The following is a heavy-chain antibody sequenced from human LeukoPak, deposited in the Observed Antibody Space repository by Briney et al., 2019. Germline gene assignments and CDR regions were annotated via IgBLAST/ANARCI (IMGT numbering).Heavy chain of an antibody. V-gene: IGHV4-59*12. J-gene: IGHJ3*02. D-gene: IGHD2-2*01. CDR1: GGSISSYY. Sequence: SETLSLTCTVSGGSISSYYWSWIRQPPGKGLEWIGYIYYSGSTNYNPSLKSRVTISVNTSKNQFSLKLSSVTAADTAVYYCASYRRYQLLSQDAFDIWGQGTMVTVSS. CDR2: IYYSGST. CDR3: ASYRRYQLLSQDAFDI.